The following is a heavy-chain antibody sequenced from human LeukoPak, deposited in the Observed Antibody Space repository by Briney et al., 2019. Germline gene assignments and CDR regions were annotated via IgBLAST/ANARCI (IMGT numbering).Heavy chain of an antibody. J-gene: IGHJ3*02. CDR1: GFNFNSYA. Sequence: GRSLRISCAASGFNFNSYAVHWVRQAPGKGLEWVALISYDGSNKYYADSVKGRFTISRDTSKTTVYLQMNSLRTDDTALYYCATELRILSWGVDAFDIWGRGTMVTVSS. D-gene: IGHD3-16*01. CDR3: ATELRILSWGVDAFDI. V-gene: IGHV3-30*04. CDR2: ISYDGSNK.